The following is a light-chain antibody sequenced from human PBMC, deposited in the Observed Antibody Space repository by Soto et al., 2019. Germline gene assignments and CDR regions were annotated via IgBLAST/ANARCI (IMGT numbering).Light chain of an antibody. Sequence: QSALTQPASVSGSPGQSITISCTGTSSDVGSYNLVSWYQQHPTKAPKLMIYEVSKRPSGVSNRFSGSKSDNTASLTISGLQAEDEADYCCCSYAGSSTLAVFGGGTQLTVL. CDR3: CSYAGSSTLAV. V-gene: IGLV2-23*02. CDR1: SSDVGSYNL. CDR2: EVS. J-gene: IGLJ7*01.